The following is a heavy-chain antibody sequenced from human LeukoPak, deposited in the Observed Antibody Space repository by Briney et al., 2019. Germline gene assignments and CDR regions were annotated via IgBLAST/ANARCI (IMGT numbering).Heavy chain of an antibody. CDR2: ISGGGGT. V-gene: IGHV3-23*01. CDR3: AKEDGYGGAFDI. J-gene: IGHJ3*02. Sequence: GGSLRLSCAASGFIVSTYAMSWVRQAPGKGLEWVSGISGGGGTYFADSVKGRFTISRDNSKNTLYLQMNSLRAEDTAVYYCAKEDGYGGAFDIWGQGTMVTVSS. CDR1: GFIVSTYA. D-gene: IGHD5-24*01.